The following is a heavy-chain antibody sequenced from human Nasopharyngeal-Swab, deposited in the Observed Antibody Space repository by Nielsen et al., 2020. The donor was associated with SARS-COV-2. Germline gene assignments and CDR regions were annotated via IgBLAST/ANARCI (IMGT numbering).Heavy chain of an antibody. J-gene: IGHJ6*04. CDR3: ARDLGDV. V-gene: IGHV3-15*01. CDR1: GFVFSSVW. CDR2: IKRKADGGTV. Sequence: GESLKISCAASGFVFSSVWMSWVRQAPGKGLEWVGRIKRKADGGTVEYAAAVRGRFSISRDDSRNTLYLQMNSLRAEDTAVYYCARDLGDVWGKGTTVTVSS.